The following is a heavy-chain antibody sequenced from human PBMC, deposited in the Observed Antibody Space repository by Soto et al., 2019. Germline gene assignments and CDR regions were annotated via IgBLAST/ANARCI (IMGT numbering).Heavy chain of an antibody. D-gene: IGHD3-9*01. CDR3: TQDGGSRDWLTVN. Sequence: EVQLLESGGDLVQPGGSLRLSCAASGFTFTSYAMSWIRQAPRKGLEWVSAITGGGDNTYYADSVKGRFTISRDNSKNTLYLQMNSLRAEDTAFYYCTQDGGSRDWLTVNWGQGTLVTVSS. CDR1: GFTFTSYA. CDR2: ITGGGDNT. J-gene: IGHJ4*02. V-gene: IGHV3-23*01.